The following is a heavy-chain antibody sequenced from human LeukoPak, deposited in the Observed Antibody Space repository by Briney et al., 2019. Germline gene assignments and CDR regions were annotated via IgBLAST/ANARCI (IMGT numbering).Heavy chain of an antibody. CDR1: GCNIGDYA. J-gene: IGHJ4*02. D-gene: IGHD3-10*02. V-gene: IGHV3-9*01. CDR3: VKDMVRGVMCSRCYYPAGSIEY. CDR2: ISWNCGYI. Sequence: GGSLRLSCAASGCNIGDYAMHWVRQAPGKGLEWVSVISWNCGYIAYADSVKGRFTISRDNAKNSLYLQMNSLRAEDTTLYYCVKDMVRGVMCSRCYYPAGSIEYWGQGTLVTVSS.